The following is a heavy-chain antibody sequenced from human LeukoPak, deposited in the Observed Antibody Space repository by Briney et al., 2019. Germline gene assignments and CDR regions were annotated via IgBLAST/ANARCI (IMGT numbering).Heavy chain of an antibody. CDR1: GYSFTSYW. Sequence: GESLKISCQGSGYSFTSYWISWVRQMPGKGLEWMGRIDPSDSYTNYSPSFQGQVTISADKSISTAYLQWSSLKASDTAMYYCARAQMDDYGDYSTSLYYFDYWGQGTLVTVSS. D-gene: IGHD4-17*01. CDR2: IDPSDSYT. CDR3: ARAQMDDYGDYSTSLYYFDY. V-gene: IGHV5-10-1*04. J-gene: IGHJ4*02.